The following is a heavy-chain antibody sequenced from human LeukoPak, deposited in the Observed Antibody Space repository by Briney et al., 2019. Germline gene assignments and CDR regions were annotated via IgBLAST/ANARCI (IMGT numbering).Heavy chain of an antibody. D-gene: IGHD3-10*01. CDR1: GFTFSTYG. Sequence: GGSLRLSCAASGFTFSTYGIHWVRQAPGKGLEWVAFIRYDGSNKYYANSVKGRFTISRDNSKNTVCLQMNTLRPEDTAVYYCAIARRFGDQWDYWGQGTLVTVSS. V-gene: IGHV3-30*02. J-gene: IGHJ4*02. CDR2: IRYDGSNK. CDR3: AIARRFGDQWDY.